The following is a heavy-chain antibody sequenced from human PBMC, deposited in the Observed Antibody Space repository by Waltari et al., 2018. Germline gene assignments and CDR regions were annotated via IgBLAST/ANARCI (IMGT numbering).Heavy chain of an antibody. J-gene: IGHJ4*02. Sequence: QVQLVESGGGVVQPGRSLRLSCAASGFTFSSYGMHWVRQAPGKGLEWVAVICDDGSNKYYADSVKGRFTISRDNSKNTLYLQMNSLRAEDTAVYYCASGLGYLDYWGQGTLVTVSS. D-gene: IGHD3-16*01. CDR2: ICDDGSNK. CDR3: ASGLGYLDY. V-gene: IGHV3-33*01. CDR1: GFTFSSYG.